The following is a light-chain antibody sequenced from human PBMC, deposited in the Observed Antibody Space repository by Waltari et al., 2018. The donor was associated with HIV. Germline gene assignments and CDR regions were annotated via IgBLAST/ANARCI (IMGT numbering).Light chain of an antibody. CDR3: SSFAPTNKFYVL. CDR2: EGT. Sequence: QSTLTQPPSASGSPGQSVTISSPATSSHIGGYNYCSWYQQHPGKAPKLIMTEGTKRPSGVPDRFSGSKSGNTASLTVSGLQADDEALYYCSSFAPTNKFYVLFGGGTTLTVL. J-gene: IGLJ2*01. V-gene: IGLV2-8*01. CDR1: SSHIGGYNY.